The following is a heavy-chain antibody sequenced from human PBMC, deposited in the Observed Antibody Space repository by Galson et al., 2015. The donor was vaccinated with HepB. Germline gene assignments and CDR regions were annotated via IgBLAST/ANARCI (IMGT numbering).Heavy chain of an antibody. J-gene: IGHJ6*02. CDR3: TTDLGRRFYGSGSYYNPNGMVV. Sequence: SLRLSCAASGFTFSNAWMSWVRQAPGKGLEWVGRIKSKTDGGTTDYAAPVKGRFTISRDDSKNTLYLQMNSLKTEDTAVYYCTTDLGRRFYGSGSYYNPNGMVVWGQGTTVTVSS. D-gene: IGHD3-10*01. CDR2: IKSKTDGGTT. CDR1: GFTFSNAW. V-gene: IGHV3-15*01.